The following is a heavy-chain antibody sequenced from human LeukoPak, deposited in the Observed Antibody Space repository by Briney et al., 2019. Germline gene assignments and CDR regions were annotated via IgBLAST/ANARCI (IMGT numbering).Heavy chain of an antibody. V-gene: IGHV4-30-4*01. D-gene: IGHD6-6*01. J-gene: IGHJ6*03. Sequence: PSETLSLTCTVSGGSISSGDYYWSWIRQPPGKGLEWIVYIYYSGSTYYNPSLKSRVTISVDTSKNQFSLKLSSVTAADTAVYYCAREAPDRYSSSSHYMDVWGKGTTVTVSS. CDR3: AREAPDRYSSSSHYMDV. CDR2: IYYSGST. CDR1: GGSISSGDYY.